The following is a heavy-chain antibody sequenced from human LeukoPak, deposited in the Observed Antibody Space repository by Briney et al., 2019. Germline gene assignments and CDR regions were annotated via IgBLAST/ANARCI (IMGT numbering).Heavy chain of an antibody. D-gene: IGHD2-2*02. CDR2: ISGGGGST. Sequence: GGSLRLSCAASGFTFSSYAMSWVRQAPGKGLEWVSAISGGGGSTYYADSVKGRFTISRDNSKNTLYLQMNSLRAEDTAVYYRATHRAVVPAAILNYWGQGTLVTVSS. J-gene: IGHJ4*02. CDR1: GFTFSSYA. V-gene: IGHV3-23*01. CDR3: ATHRAVVPAAILNY.